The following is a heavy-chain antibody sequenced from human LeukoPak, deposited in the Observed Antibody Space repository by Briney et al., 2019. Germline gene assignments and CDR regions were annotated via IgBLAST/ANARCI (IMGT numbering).Heavy chain of an antibody. D-gene: IGHD1-26*01. CDR1: GGSISSTTYY. CDR2: VYYSGST. V-gene: IGHV4-39*01. CDR3: ARHAESGNYYNWLDP. Sequence: SETLSLTCTVSGGSISSTTYYWGWIRQPPGKGLEYIGSVYYSGSTYYNPSLKGRVTISVDTSKNQFSLKLYSVTAADTAVYYCARHAESGNYYNWLDPWGQGTLVTVSP. J-gene: IGHJ5*02.